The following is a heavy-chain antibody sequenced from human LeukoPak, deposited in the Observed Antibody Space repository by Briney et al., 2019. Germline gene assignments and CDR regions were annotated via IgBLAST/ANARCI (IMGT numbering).Heavy chain of an antibody. V-gene: IGHV4-34*01. CDR1: GGSLTHYF. J-gene: IGHJ5*01. D-gene: IGHD3-22*01. CDR3: ARGTKFSAYYYDSSGYYWFES. Sequence: SETLSLTCTVSGGSLTHYFWSWIRQSPGKGLEWIGEINHSGSTNYNPSLKSRVTISVDTSKNQFFLKLSSVTAADTAVYYCARGTKFSAYYYDSSGYYWFESWGQETLVTVSS. CDR2: INHSGST.